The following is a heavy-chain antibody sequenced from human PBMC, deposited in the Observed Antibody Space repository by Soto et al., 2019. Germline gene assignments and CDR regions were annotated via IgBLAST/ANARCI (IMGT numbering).Heavy chain of an antibody. D-gene: IGHD2-2*03. CDR3: ARLNGYCISTNCHGYCGMDV. CDR2: VHDSGSS. V-gene: IGHV4-59*08. CDR1: GGSISNYY. Sequence: PSETLSLTCTVSGGSISNYYWSWIRQPPGKGLEWIGYVHDSGSSNYNPSLKSRVTMSVDTSKNQFSLKLNSVTAADTAVYYCARLNGYCISTNCHGYCGMDVWGQGTTVTVS. J-gene: IGHJ6*02.